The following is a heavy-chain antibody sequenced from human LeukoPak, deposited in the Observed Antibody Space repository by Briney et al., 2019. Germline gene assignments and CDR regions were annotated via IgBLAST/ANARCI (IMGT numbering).Heavy chain of an antibody. CDR2: IIPILGIA. J-gene: IGHJ4*02. CDR1: GGTFSSYA. D-gene: IGHD5-18*01. V-gene: IGHV1-69*04. CDR3: ARDQGGDTAMAIDY. Sequence: SVKVSCKASGGTFSSYAISWVRQAPGQGLEWMGRIIPILGIANYAQKFQGRVTITADKSTSTAYMELSSLRSEDTAVYYCARDQGGDTAMAIDYWGQGTLVTVSS.